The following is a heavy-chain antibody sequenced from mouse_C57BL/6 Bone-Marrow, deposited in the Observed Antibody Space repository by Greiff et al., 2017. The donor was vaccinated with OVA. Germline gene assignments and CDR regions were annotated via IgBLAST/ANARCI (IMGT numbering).Heavy chain of an antibody. V-gene: IGHV1-15*01. CDR3: TRWDSNYDWFAY. Sequence: VQLQESGAELVRPGASVTLSCKASGYTFTDYEMHWVKQTPVHGLEWIGAIDPETGGTAYNQKFKGKAILTADTSSSTAYMELRSLTSEDSAVYYCTRWDSNYDWFAYWGQGTLVTVSA. J-gene: IGHJ3*01. CDR1: GYTFTDYE. CDR2: IDPETGGT. D-gene: IGHD2-5*01.